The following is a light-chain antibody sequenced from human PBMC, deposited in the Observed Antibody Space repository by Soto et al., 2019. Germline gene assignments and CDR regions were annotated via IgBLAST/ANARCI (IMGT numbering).Light chain of an antibody. V-gene: IGKV1-27*01. Sequence: DIQMTQSPSSLSASIGDRVTIPCRASEGISNYVAWFQQKPGKVPKLLIYAASTLQSGVPSRFRGSGSGTDFTLTISSLQPDDVASYFCQKYNSGGPLTFGGGTKVDIK. CDR2: AAS. CDR3: QKYNSGGPLT. J-gene: IGKJ4*01. CDR1: EGISNY.